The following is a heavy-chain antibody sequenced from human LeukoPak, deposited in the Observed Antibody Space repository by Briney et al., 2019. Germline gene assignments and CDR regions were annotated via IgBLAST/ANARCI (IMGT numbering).Heavy chain of an antibody. CDR3: PRDPPAVAAGTYA. CDR1: GVTVGNNY. V-gene: IGHV3-66*01. J-gene: IGHJ5*02. CDR2: IYSGGAT. D-gene: IGHD6-13*01. Sequence: GGSLRLSCAASGVTVGNNYMIWVRHAPGKGLEWVSHIYSGGATNYADSVKGRFTISRDSSKTTLFLQMNSLRVEDTAIYYCPRDPPAVAAGTYAWGQGTLVTVSS.